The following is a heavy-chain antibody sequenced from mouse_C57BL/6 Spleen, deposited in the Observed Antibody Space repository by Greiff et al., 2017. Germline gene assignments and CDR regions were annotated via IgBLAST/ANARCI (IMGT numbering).Heavy chain of an antibody. V-gene: IGHV2-5*01. D-gene: IGHD2-5*01. CDR2: IWRGGST. CDR3: AKRRDYSNYDYAMDY. J-gene: IGHJ4*01. CDR1: GFSLTRYG. Sequence: VKLMESGPGLVQPSQSLSITCTVSGFSLTRYGVHWVRQSPGKGLEWLGVIWRGGSTDYNAAFMSRLSITKDNSKSQVFFKMNSLQADDTAIYYCAKRRDYSNYDYAMDYWGQGTSVTVSS.